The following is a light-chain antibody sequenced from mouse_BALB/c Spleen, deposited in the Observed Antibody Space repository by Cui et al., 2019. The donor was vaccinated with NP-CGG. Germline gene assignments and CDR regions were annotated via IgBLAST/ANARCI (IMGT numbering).Light chain of an antibody. J-gene: IGLJ1*01. V-gene: IGLV1*01. CDR1: TGAVTTSNY. CDR3: ALWYSNHWV. CDR2: GTN. Sequence: QAVVTQESALTPSPGETVTLTCRSSTGAVTTSNYANGVQEKPDHLFTGLIGGTNNRAPGVPARFSGSLIGDKAALTTTGAQTEEEAIYFCALWYSNHWVFGGGTKLTVL.